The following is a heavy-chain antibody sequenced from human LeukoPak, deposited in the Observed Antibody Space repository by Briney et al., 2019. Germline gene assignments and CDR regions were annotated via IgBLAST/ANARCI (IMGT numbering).Heavy chain of an antibody. CDR1: GFTFTDYW. V-gene: IGHV3-7*01. Sequence: GGSLRLSCAASGFTFTDYWMSWVRQAPGKGLEWVANIKRDGSEKYYVDSVKGRFTISRDNPKKSVYLQMNSLRAEDTAIYYCARDVSVSGVDVWGQGTTVIVSS. CDR3: ARDVSVSGVDV. CDR2: IKRDGSEK. D-gene: IGHD5/OR15-5a*01. J-gene: IGHJ6*02.